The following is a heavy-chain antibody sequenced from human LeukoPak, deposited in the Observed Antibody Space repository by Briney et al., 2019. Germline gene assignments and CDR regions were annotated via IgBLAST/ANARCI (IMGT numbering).Heavy chain of an antibody. CDR1: GFTFSSYA. D-gene: IGHD2-15*01. J-gene: IGHJ5*02. CDR2: ISYDGSNK. Sequence: GGPLRLSCAASGFTFSSYAMHWVRQAPGKGLEWVAVISYDGSNKYYADSVKGRFTISRDNSKNTLYLQMNSLRAEDTAVYYCARDRGYCSGGSCYGDSWFDPWGQGTLVTVSS. V-gene: IGHV3-30-3*01. CDR3: ARDRGYCSGGSCYGDSWFDP.